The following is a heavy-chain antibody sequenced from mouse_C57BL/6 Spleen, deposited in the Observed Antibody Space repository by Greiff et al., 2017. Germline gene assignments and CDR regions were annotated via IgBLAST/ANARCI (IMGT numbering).Heavy chain of an antibody. J-gene: IGHJ2*01. Sequence: QVQLQQPGAELVKPGASVKMSCKASGYTFTSYWITWVKQRPGQGLEWIGDIYPGSGSTNDNEKFKSKATLTVDTSSSTAYMQLSSLTSEDSAVYYCARRAYYSNYGFDYWGQGTTLTVSS. V-gene: IGHV1-55*01. D-gene: IGHD2-5*01. CDR3: ARRAYYSNYGFDY. CDR2: IYPGSGST. CDR1: GYTFTSYW.